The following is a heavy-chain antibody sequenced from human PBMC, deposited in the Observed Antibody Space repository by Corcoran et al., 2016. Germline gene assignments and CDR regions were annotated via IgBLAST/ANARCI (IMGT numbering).Heavy chain of an antibody. D-gene: IGHD3-10*01. CDR1: GYTFTNYG. CDR2: IRGNNGNT. CDR3: ARGDPAGMNWFDP. V-gene: IGHV1-18*01. Sequence: QMVQSGAEVKTPGASVKVSCKATGYTFTNYGIYWVRQAPGQGLEWMGWIRGNNGNTKYAQKIQGRVTMTTDTSTTTAYMELRSLRSDDTAVYYCARGDPAGMNWFDPLGQGTLVTVSS. J-gene: IGHJ5*02.